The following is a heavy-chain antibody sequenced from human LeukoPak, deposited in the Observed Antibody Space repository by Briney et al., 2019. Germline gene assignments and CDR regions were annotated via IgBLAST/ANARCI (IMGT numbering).Heavy chain of an antibody. V-gene: IGHV4-59*12. Sequence: SETLSLTCTVSGGSISSYYWSWIRQPPGKGLEWIGYIYHSGSTYYNPSLKSRVTISVDRSKNQFSLKLSSVTAADTAVYYCARAYGAAPYFDYWGQGTLVTVSS. CDR1: GGSISSYY. D-gene: IGHD4-17*01. CDR2: IYHSGST. J-gene: IGHJ4*02. CDR3: ARAYGAAPYFDY.